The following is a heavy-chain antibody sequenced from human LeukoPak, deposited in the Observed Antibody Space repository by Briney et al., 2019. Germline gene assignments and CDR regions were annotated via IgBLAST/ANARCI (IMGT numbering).Heavy chain of an antibody. D-gene: IGHD6-13*01. V-gene: IGHV4-39*02. Sequence: SETLSLTCTVSGDSIRSRTYSWGWIRQPPGKGLEWIGSTYYSGSAYYNPSLGSRVAISVDTSKNHFSLNLTSVTAADTGVYYCARHPGVAAALFSWGQGILVTVSS. CDR3: ARHPGVAAALFS. CDR1: GDSIRSRTYS. CDR2: TYYSGSA. J-gene: IGHJ5*02.